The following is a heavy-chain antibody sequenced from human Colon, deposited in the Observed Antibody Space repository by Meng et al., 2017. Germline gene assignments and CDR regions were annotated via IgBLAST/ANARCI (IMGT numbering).Heavy chain of an antibody. V-gene: IGHV4-34*01. D-gene: IGHD6-19*01. CDR2: INHSGST. Sequence: QVQLQQWGAGLLKPSETLSLTCAVYGGSFSGYYWSWIRQPPGKGLEWIGEINHSGSTNYNPSLKSRVTISVDTSKNQFSLKLSSVTAADTAVYYCARERLSSGWYGGRWFDPWGQGTLVTASS. CDR1: GGSFSGYY. CDR3: ARERLSSGWYGGRWFDP. J-gene: IGHJ5*02.